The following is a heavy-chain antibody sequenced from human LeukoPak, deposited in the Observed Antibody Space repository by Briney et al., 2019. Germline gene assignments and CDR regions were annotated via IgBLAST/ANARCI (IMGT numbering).Heavy chain of an antibody. Sequence: GGSLRLSCAASGFVFRSYAMGWVRQAPGKGLEWVSGISSSGGSTYHADSVRGRFTISRDNSKNTLYLQMNSLRAEDTAVYYCAKTGVIAATSNWFDPWGQGTPVTVSS. D-gene: IGHD2-15*01. CDR1: GFVFRSYA. CDR2: ISSSGGST. J-gene: IGHJ5*02. V-gene: IGHV3-23*01. CDR3: AKTGVIAATSNWFDP.